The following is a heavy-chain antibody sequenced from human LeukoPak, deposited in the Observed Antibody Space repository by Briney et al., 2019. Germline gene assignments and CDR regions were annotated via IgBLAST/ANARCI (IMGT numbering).Heavy chain of an antibody. CDR1: GGSIRSSYYY. Sequence: SETLSLTCTVSGGSIRSSYYYWGWIRQPPGKGLEWIGSIYYSGTTYYNPSLKSRVTISVDTSKNQFSLKLSSVTAADTAVYYCARHPLGEYQLLEFDCWGQGTLVTVSS. V-gene: IGHV4-39*01. CDR2: IYYSGTT. J-gene: IGHJ4*02. CDR3: ARHPLGEYQLLEFDC. D-gene: IGHD2-2*01.